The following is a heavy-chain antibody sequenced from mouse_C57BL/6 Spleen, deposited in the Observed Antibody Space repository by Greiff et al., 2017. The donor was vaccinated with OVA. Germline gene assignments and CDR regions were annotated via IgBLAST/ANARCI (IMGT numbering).Heavy chain of an antibody. CDR2: INYDGSST. V-gene: IGHV5-16*01. CDR1: GFTFSDYY. J-gene: IGHJ1*03. CDR3: ARDGHYGSSFWYFDV. D-gene: IGHD1-1*01. Sequence: EVQLQESEGGLVQPGSSMKLSCTASGFTFSDYYMAWVRQVPEKGLEWVANINYDGSSTYYLDSLKSRFIISRDNAKNILYLQMSSLKSEDTATYYCARDGHYGSSFWYFDVWGTGTTVTVSS.